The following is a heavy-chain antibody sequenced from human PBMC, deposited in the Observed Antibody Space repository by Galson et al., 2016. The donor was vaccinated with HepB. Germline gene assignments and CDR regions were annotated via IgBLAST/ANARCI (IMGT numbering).Heavy chain of an antibody. V-gene: IGHV4-59*01. CDR3: ASDRSGRPQTFDY. CDR1: GDSINSYS. CDR2: IDYTGTT. Sequence: ETLSLTCTVSGDSINSYSWTWIRQPPGKGLEWIGYIDYTGTTNYNPSLKSRVTFSVDTSKNQFSLRLTSVTAADTAVYYCASDRSGRPQTFDYWGQGTQVTVSP. D-gene: IGHD3-3*01. J-gene: IGHJ4*02.